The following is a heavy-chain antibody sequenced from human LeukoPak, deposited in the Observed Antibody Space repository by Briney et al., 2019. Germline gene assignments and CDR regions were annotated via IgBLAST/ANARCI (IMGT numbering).Heavy chain of an antibody. CDR1: GFTFTNYW. CDR3: ARHWWHGLDI. J-gene: IGHJ3*02. V-gene: IGHV3-7*01. Sequence: GGSLRLSCAASGFTFTNYWMTWVRQAPGKGLEWVANINQDGSGESYVDSVKGRFTIARDNAKNSVSLQMHGLRVEDTAVYYCARHWWHGLDIWGHGTLVTVSS. CDR2: INQDGSGE. D-gene: IGHD2-8*02.